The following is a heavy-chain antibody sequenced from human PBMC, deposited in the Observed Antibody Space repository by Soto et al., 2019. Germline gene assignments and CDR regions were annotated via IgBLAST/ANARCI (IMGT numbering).Heavy chain of an antibody. D-gene: IGHD5-12*01. V-gene: IGHV4-39*01. J-gene: IGHJ6*01. CDR3: ARDTSGGTRGSYYWYGMDD. CDR2: IYYSGST. CDR1: GGSISSSSYY. Sequence: ETLSLTCTVSGGSISSSSYYWGWIRQPPGKGLEWIGSIYYSGSTYYNPSLKSRVTISVDTSKNQLSLKLSSVTAADTAVYYCARDTSGGTRGSYYWYGMDDWGQGTTVTVSS.